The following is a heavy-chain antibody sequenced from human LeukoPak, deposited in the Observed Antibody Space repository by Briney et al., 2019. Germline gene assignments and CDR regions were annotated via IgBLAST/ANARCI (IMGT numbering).Heavy chain of an antibody. D-gene: IGHD2-2*01. V-gene: IGHV3-23*01. CDR1: KFTFSSYT. CDR2: ISASGTT. Sequence: HPGGSLRLSCAASKFTFSSYTMAWVRQAPGKGLEWVSLISASGTTYNADSVKGRFTISTDSSRTTLFLQMNSLRADDTARYYCARYCGSSSCSTFSSYLGMDVWGLGTTVTVSS. J-gene: IGHJ6*02. CDR3: ARYCGSSSCSTFSSYLGMDV.